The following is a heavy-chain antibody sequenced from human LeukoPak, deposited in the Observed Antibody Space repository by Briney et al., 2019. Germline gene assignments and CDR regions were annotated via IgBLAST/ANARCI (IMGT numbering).Heavy chain of an antibody. Sequence: ASVKVSCRASGNTFATYYIHWVRQAPGQGLEWMGLINPTGVSTTYPQRLQGRVTMTRDASTSTVHMELMTLRSEDTAVYYCATYSGTSSNYYYLDVWGTGTTVTVSS. CDR2: INPTGVST. D-gene: IGHD1-26*01. CDR3: ATYSGTSSNYYYLDV. V-gene: IGHV1-46*04. CDR1: GNTFATYY. J-gene: IGHJ6*03.